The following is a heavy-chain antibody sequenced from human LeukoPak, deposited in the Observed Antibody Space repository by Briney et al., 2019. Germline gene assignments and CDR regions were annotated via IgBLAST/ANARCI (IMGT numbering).Heavy chain of an antibody. V-gene: IGHV1-18*01. D-gene: IGHD3-22*01. CDR3: ARAEDSSGYFFDY. J-gene: IGHJ4*02. CDR1: GFRFNSYG. CDR2: VAAYNGDT. Sequence: ASVKVSCKASGFRFNSYGISWVRQAPGQGLEWMGWVAAYNGDTNYAQKFQGRVTMTTDTSTSTAYMELRSLRSDDTAVYYCARAEDSSGYFFDYWGQGTLVTVSS.